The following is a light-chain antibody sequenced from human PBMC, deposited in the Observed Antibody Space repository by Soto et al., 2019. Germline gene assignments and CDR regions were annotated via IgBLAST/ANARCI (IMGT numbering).Light chain of an antibody. CDR3: QHRSSWPIT. V-gene: IGKV3-11*01. J-gene: IGKJ5*01. Sequence: EIVLTQSPATLYLSPGERATLSCRASQSVSSYLAWYQQKPGQAPRLLIYDASNRATGIPARFSGSGSGTDFTLTISSLEPEDFAVYYCQHRSSWPITFGQGARLEIK. CDR2: DAS. CDR1: QSVSSY.